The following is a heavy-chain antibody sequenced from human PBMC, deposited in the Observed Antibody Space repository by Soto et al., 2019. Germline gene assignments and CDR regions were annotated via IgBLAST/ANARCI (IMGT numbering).Heavy chain of an antibody. Sequence: EVQLVESGGGLVQPGGSLRLSCAASGFSFSTYNMNWVRQAPGRGLEWVSYISSRSSTVYHADSVRGRFDISRDNAKNSMYLPMDSLRDEDTAVYFCARAIAVGSTSLDYWGLGTRVTVSS. J-gene: IGHJ4*02. V-gene: IGHV3-48*02. D-gene: IGHD6-19*01. CDR1: GFSFSTYN. CDR2: ISSRSSTV. CDR3: ARAIAVGSTSLDY.